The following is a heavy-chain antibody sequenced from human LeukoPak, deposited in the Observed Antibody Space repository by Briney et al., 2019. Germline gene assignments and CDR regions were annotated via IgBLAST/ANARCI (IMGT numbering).Heavy chain of an antibody. CDR3: VTGRYSYGWYNP. CDR2: MYYGGST. V-gene: IGHV4-59*13. J-gene: IGHJ5*02. CDR1: GGSISSFY. Sequence: SETLSLTCTVSGGSISSFYWSWIRQPPGKGLEWIGYMYYGGSTNYNPSLKSRVITSLDTSKQQFSLKLNSVTTADTAVYYCVTGRYSYGWYNPWGQGILVIVSS. D-gene: IGHD1-26*01.